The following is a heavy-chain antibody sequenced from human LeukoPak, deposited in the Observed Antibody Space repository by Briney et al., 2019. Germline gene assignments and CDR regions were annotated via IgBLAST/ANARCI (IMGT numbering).Heavy chain of an antibody. D-gene: IGHD3-16*01. J-gene: IGHJ6*02. CDR3: ARGGGLDV. V-gene: IGHV3-7*03. CDR1: GFTFSSYW. CDR2: INQDGSEK. Sequence: GGSLRLSCACSGFTFSSYWMSWVRQAPGKGLEWVAKINQDGSEKDYVDSVKGRFTISRDNAKNSLYLQMSNLRAEDTAVYFCARGGGLDVWGQGATVTVSS.